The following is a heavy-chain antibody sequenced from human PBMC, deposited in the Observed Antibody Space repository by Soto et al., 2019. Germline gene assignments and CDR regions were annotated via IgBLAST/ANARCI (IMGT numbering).Heavy chain of an antibody. J-gene: IGHJ5*02. CDR1: GYTFTGYY. D-gene: IGHD3-10*01. V-gene: IGHV1-2*04. CDR2: INPNSGGT. Sequence: ASVRVSCKASGYTFTGYYMHWVRQAPGQGLEWMGWINPNSGGTNYAQKFQGWVTMTRDTSISTAYMELSRLRSDDTAVYYCARAYYYGSGSFLVTHNWFDPWGQGTLVTVSS. CDR3: ARAYYYGSGSFLVTHNWFDP.